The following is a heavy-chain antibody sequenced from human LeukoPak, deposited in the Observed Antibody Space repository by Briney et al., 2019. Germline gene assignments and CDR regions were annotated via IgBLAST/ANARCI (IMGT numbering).Heavy chain of an antibody. CDR2: INPNSGGT. D-gene: IGHD3-22*01. CDR3: ARGPRGMYYYDSSGSRGAFDI. Sequence: GASVKVSCKASGYTFTGYYMHWVRQAPGQGLEWMGWINPNSGGTNYAQKFQGRVTMTRDTSISTAYMELSRLRSDDTAVYYCARGPRGMYYYDSSGSRGAFDIWGQGTMVTVSS. CDR1: GYTFTGYY. V-gene: IGHV1-2*02. J-gene: IGHJ3*02.